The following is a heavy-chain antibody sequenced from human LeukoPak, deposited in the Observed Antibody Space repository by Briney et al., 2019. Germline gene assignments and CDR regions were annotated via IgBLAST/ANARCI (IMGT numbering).Heavy chain of an antibody. V-gene: IGHV4-39*07. CDR3: ARAEGAASHI. J-gene: IGHJ3*02. CDR1: GGSITSNNYY. D-gene: IGHD3-16*01. CDR2: IHYSGGA. Sequence: SETLSLTCTVSGGSITSNNYYWGWIRQPPGKGLEWIGHIHYSGGADYNPSLKSRVSMSLDTSKNHFSLRLTSVTAADTGVYFCARAEGAASHIWGQGTMVSVSS.